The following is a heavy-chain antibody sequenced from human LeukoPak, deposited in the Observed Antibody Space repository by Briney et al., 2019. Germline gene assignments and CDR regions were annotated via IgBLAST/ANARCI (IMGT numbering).Heavy chain of an antibody. CDR2: ISYDGSNK. V-gene: IGHV3-30*04. J-gene: IGHJ4*02. D-gene: IGHD4-17*01. Sequence: GGSLRLSCAASGFTFSSYAMHWVRQAPGKGLEWVAVISYDGSNKYYADSVKGRFTISRDNSKNTLYLQMNSLRAEDTAVYYCAKKGGYGDQAFDYWGQGTLVTVSS. CDR3: AKKGGYGDQAFDY. CDR1: GFTFSSYA.